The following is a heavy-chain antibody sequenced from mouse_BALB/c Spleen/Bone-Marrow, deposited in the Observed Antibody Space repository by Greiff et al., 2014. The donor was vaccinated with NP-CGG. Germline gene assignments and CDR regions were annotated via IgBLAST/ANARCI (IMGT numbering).Heavy chain of an antibody. CDR2: ISSDSSTI. J-gene: IGHJ4*01. CDR1: GFTFSSFG. Sequence: EVHGVESGGGLVQPGGSRKLSCAASGFTFSSFGIHWVRQAPEKGLEWVAYISSDSSTIYYADTVKGRFTISRDNPKNTLSLQMTSLRSEDTAMYYCARSNYVGYYAMDYWGQGTSVTVSS. V-gene: IGHV5-17*02. D-gene: IGHD1-1*01. CDR3: ARSNYVGYYAMDY.